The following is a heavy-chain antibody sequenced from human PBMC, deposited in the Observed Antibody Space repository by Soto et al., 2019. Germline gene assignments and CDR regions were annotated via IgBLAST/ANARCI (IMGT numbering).Heavy chain of an antibody. CDR3: TRDASRDSSARGWFDP. J-gene: IGHJ5*02. D-gene: IGHD6-13*01. CDR1: GFTFRSFT. CDR2: ISSNSAYI. V-gene: IGHV3-21*01. Sequence: GSLRLSGPASGFTFRSFTMNWVRQAPGKGLEWVSTISSNSAYIYYTDALRGRFTISRDNAKNSLHLQMNSLRAEDTAVYYCTRDASRDSSARGWFDPWGPGTLVTVSS.